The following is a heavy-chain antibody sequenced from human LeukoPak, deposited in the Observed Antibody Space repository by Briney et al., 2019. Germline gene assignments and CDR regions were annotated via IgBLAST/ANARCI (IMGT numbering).Heavy chain of an antibody. V-gene: IGHV4-4*07. Sequence: KPSETLSLTCTVSGGSISRYYWRWPRQPAGKGLEWIGRIYTSGSTNYNPSLKSRVTISVDKSKNQFSLTLSCVTAADTAVYSCARSYGDYWGQGTLVTVSS. J-gene: IGHJ4*02. CDR3: ARSYGDY. CDR1: GGSISRYY. D-gene: IGHD3-10*01. CDR2: IYTSGST.